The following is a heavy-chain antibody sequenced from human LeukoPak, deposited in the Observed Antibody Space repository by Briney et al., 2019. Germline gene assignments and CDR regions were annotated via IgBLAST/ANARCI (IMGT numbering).Heavy chain of an antibody. J-gene: IGHJ4*02. D-gene: IGHD6-13*01. Sequence: SETLSLTCTVSGGSISSYYWSWIRQPPGKGLEWIGYIYDSGSSNYNPSLKSRVTISVDTSKNQFSLKLSSVTAADTAVYYCAGGRPYRSSPDYGGQGTLVTVSS. V-gene: IGHV4-59*01. CDR2: IYDSGSS. CDR1: GGSISSYY. CDR3: AGGRPYRSSPDY.